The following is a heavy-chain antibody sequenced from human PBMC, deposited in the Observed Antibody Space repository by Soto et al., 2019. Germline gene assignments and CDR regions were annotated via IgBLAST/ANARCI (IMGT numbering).Heavy chain of an antibody. J-gene: IGHJ4*02. D-gene: IGHD3-22*01. V-gene: IGHV4-59*08. Sequence: QVQLQESGPGLVKSSETLSLTCTVSDGSISPYYWGWIRQPPGRGLDLIGYIYYGGTTMYSPSLKSRVTISLTTSENQFSLKLSSVTAADTVVYYCARLGCYYHALDSWGQGTLVTVSA. CDR3: ARLGCYYHALDS. CDR1: DGSISPYY. CDR2: IYYGGTT.